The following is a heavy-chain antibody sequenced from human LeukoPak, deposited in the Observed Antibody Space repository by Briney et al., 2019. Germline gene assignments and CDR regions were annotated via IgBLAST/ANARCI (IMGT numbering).Heavy chain of an antibody. CDR2: KYFSGST. CDR1: GVSINTCCYY. V-gene: IGHV4-61*01. CDR3: ARGRSYGFDFDS. J-gene: IGHJ4*02. Sequence: KPSETLSLTCDVSGVSINTCCYYWTWIRQPPGKGLEWIGYKYFSGSTRNNSSLRSRLTISMDPTKNPFCLRLTSVTATDTAVYYCARGRSYGFDFDSGGPGTLVIVSS. D-gene: IGHD5-18*01.